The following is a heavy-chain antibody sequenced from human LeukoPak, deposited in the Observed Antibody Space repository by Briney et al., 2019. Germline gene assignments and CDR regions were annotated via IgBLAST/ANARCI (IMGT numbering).Heavy chain of an antibody. V-gene: IGHV1-8*01. CDR3: ARSLGSFPVVVIGH. Sequence: GASVKVSCKASGYTFTNYDINWVRQATGQGLEWMGWMNPNNSNTGYAQKFQGRLTMTRNTSISTAYMELSGLRSEDTAVYYCARSLGSFPVVVIGHWGQGTLVTVSS. D-gene: IGHD3-22*01. CDR2: MNPNNSNT. J-gene: IGHJ4*02. CDR1: GYTFTNYD.